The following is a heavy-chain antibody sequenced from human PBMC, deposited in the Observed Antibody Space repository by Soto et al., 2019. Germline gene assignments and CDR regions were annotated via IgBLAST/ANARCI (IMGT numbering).Heavy chain of an antibody. CDR2: IYYSGST. V-gene: IGHV4-59*01. J-gene: IGHJ4*01. Sequence: SETLSLTCTVSGGSISSYYWSWIRQPPGKGLEWIGYIYYSGSTNYNPSLKSRVTISVDTSKNQFSLKLSSVTAADTAVYYCATNQPPLHYFDYWGDGTLVTVS. CDR1: GGSISSYY. D-gene: IGHD2-2*01. CDR3: ATNQPPLHYFDY.